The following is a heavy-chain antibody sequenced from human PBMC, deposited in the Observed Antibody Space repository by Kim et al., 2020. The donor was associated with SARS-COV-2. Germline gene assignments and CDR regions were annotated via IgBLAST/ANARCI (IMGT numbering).Heavy chain of an antibody. CDR3: ARDRYVTTYSSGWYIRNQQYYYYGMDV. V-gene: IGHV3-11*05. CDR2: ISSSSSYT. CDR1: GFTFSDYY. D-gene: IGHD6-19*01. J-gene: IGHJ6*02. Sequence: GGSLRLSCAASGFTFSDYYMSWIRQAPGKGLEWVSYISSSSSYTNYADSVKGRFTISRDNAKNSLYLQMNSLRAEDTAVYYCARDRYVTTYSSGWYIRNQQYYYYGMDVWGQGPTVTVSS.